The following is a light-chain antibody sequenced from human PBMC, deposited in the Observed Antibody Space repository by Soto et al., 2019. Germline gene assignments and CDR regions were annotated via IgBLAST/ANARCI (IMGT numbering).Light chain of an antibody. J-gene: IGLJ2*01. Sequence: QSALTQPASVSGSPGQSITISCTGTSSDVGGYDYVSWYQQHPGKAPKLMIYDVSNRPSGVSNRFSGSKSGNTASLTSSGLQAEDEGDYYCSSYTSSGTDVVFGGGTKLTVL. CDR2: DVS. V-gene: IGLV2-14*01. CDR3: SSYTSSGTDVV. CDR1: SSDVGGYDY.